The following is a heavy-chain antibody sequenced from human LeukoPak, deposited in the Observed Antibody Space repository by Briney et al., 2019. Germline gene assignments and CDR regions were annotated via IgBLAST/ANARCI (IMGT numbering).Heavy chain of an antibody. D-gene: IGHD3-16*01. CDR1: GYSFTNYW. Sequence: GESLKISCKGSGYSFTNYWIGWVRQMPGKGLEWMGIVYPGDSETRYSPSFQGQVTISADRSISTAYLQWGSLKASDTAMYYCARQSSYQQYYFDFWGQGTLVTVSS. V-gene: IGHV5-51*01. CDR2: VYPGDSET. J-gene: IGHJ4*02. CDR3: ARQSSYQQYYFDF.